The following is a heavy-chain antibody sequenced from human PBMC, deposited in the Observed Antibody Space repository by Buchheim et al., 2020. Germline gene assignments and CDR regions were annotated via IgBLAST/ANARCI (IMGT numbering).Heavy chain of an antibody. CDR2: ISGSGDNT. Sequence: EVQLLESGGGLVQPGGSLRLSCAASGFTFINYAMNWVRQAPGKGLEWVSVISGSGDNTYYADSVKGRFTISRDNSKNTLYLLMNSLRSEDTAVYYCAKDLWSKNYYYYGMDVWGQGTT. CDR1: GFTFINYA. V-gene: IGHV3-23*01. J-gene: IGHJ6*02. CDR3: AKDLWSKNYYYYGMDV. D-gene: IGHD3-10*01.